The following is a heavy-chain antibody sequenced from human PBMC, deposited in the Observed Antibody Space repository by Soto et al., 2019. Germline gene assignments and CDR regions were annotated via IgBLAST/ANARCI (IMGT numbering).Heavy chain of an antibody. CDR2: IHHSGST. D-gene: IGHD2-2*01. V-gene: IGHV4-34*01. CDR1: GGSFSGYY. Sequence: SETLSLTCAVYGGSFSGYYWNWILQPPGKGLEWIGEIHHSGSTNYNPSLKSRVTISVDTSKNQFSLKLSSVSAADAAVYYCAREDRYCTSTSCKYAMDVWGQGTTVTVSS. CDR3: AREDRYCTSTSCKYAMDV. J-gene: IGHJ6*02.